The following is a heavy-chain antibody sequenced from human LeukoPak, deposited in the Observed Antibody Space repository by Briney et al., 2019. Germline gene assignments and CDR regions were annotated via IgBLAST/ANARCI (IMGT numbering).Heavy chain of an antibody. CDR3: ARASSSGWYADF. CDR2: INYSEST. J-gene: IGHJ4*02. CDR1: GASIRSYY. Sequence: SETLSLTCTVSGASIRSYYWSWLRQPPGKGLEWIGYINYSESTNYNPSLKTRVTISIDTSKNQFSLKLSSVTAADTAVYYCARASSSGWYADFWGQGTLVTVSS. V-gene: IGHV4-59*01. D-gene: IGHD6-19*01.